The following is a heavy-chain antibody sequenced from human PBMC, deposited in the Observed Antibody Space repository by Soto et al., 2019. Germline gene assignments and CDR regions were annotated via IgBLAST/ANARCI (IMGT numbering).Heavy chain of an antibody. CDR2: ISGSGGDT. D-gene: IGHD7-27*01. CDR1: GLTFSTCA. CDR3: AKSTRQELGTFLSFDC. J-gene: IGHJ4*02. V-gene: IGHV3-23*01. Sequence: RVSCGVAGLTFSTCAMNWVRQAPGKGLEWVSTISGSGGDTYHADSVKGRFTISRDNSKSTLYLQMNSLRAEDTAFYYCAKSTRQELGTFLSFDCWGQGILVTVSS.